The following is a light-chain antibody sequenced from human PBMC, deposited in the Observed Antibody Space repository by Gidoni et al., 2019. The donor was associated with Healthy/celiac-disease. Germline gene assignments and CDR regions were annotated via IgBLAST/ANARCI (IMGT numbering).Light chain of an antibody. V-gene: IGKV2-28*01. CDR2: LGS. CDR3: MQALQTPRT. CDR1: QSLLHSNGYNY. J-gene: IGKJ1*01. Sequence: DIVMTQSPLSLPVTPGEPVSISCRSSQSLLHSNGYNYLDWYLQKPGQSPQLLIYLGSNRASGVPDRFSDSGSGTDFTLKISRVEAEDVGVYYCMQALQTPRTFGQGTKVEIK.